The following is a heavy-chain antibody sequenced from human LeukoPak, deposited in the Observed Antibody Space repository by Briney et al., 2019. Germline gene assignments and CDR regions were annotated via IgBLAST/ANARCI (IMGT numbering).Heavy chain of an antibody. CDR3: ARSYYDFWSGYYTLYFDY. J-gene: IGHJ4*02. CDR1: GGSISSYY. Sequence: PSETLSLTCTVSGGSISSYYWSWIRQPPGKGLEWIGEINHSESTNYNPSLKSRVTISVDTSKNQFSLKLSSVTAADTAVYYCARSYYDFWSGYYTLYFDYWGQGTLVTVSS. CDR2: INHSEST. V-gene: IGHV4-34*01. D-gene: IGHD3-3*01.